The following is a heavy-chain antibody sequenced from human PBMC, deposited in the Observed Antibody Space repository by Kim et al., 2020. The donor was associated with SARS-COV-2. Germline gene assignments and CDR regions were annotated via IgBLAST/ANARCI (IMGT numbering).Heavy chain of an antibody. CDR3: ARDEYGWYGISSEAFDI. V-gene: IGHV3-7*03. Sequence: GGSLGLSCAASGFTFSTYWMSWVRQAPGKGLDWVANIKQDGSEYYYVDSVKGRFTISRDNAKNSLYLQMNSLRAEDTAVYYCARDEYGWYGISSEAFDIWGQGTVVTVSS. CDR1: GFTFSTYW. D-gene: IGHD6-19*01. J-gene: IGHJ3*02. CDR2: IKQDGSEY.